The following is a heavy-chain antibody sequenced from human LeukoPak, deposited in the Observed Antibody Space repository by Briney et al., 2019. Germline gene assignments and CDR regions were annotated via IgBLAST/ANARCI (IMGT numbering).Heavy chain of an antibody. CDR1: GGTFSSYA. Sequence: GASVKVSRKASGGTFSSYAIGWVRQAPGQGLEGMGGIIPIFGTANYAQKFQGRVTITADESTSTAYMELSSLRSEDTAVYYCARRVSYCSSTSCYFDYWGQGTLVTVSS. J-gene: IGHJ4*02. CDR2: IIPIFGTA. CDR3: ARRVSYCSSTSCYFDY. D-gene: IGHD2-2*01. V-gene: IGHV1-69*13.